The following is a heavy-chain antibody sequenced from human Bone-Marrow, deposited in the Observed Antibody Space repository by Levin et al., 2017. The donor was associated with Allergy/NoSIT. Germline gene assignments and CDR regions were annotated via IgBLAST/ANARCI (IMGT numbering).Heavy chain of an antibody. V-gene: IGHV2-5*02. J-gene: IGHJ3*01. CDR2: IFWDDDK. CDR1: GFSLSSSGVG. D-gene: IGHD2-15*01. Sequence: SGPTLVKPPQNLTLTCTFSGFSLSSSGVGVGWIRQPPGKGLEWLAFIFWDDDKRYSPSLENRLTITKDTAKNQVVLTMTNVDVADTATSYFAHRPDCSASTICSTHDAFDVWGQGTMVGVTS. CDR3: AHRPDCSASTICSTHDAFDV.